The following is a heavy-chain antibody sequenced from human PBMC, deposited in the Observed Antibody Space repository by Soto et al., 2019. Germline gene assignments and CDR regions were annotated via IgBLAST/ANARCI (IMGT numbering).Heavy chain of an antibody. J-gene: IGHJ6*02. V-gene: IGHV4-4*07. Sequence: PSETLSLTCTVSGGSISSYYWSWIRQPAGKGLEWIGRIYTSGSTNHNPSLKSRVTMSVDTSKNQFSLKLSSVTAADTAVYYCARDLDCSSTSCYPYYYYGMDVWGQGTTVTVSS. D-gene: IGHD2-2*01. CDR2: IYTSGST. CDR3: ARDLDCSSTSCYPYYYYGMDV. CDR1: GGSISSYY.